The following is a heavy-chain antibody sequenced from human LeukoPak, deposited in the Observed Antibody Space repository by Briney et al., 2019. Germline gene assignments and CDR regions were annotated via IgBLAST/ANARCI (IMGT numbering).Heavy chain of an antibody. CDR1: GFTFDDYG. CDR2: ISSSSSYI. D-gene: IGHD3-10*01. V-gene: IGHV3-21*01. J-gene: IGHJ3*02. CDR3: ARSLGATDAFDI. Sequence: GGSLRLSCAASGFTFDDYGMSWVRQAPGKGLEWVSSISSSSSYIYYADSVKGRFTISRDNAKNSLYLQMNSLRAEDTAVYYCARSLGATDAFDIWGQGTMVTVSS.